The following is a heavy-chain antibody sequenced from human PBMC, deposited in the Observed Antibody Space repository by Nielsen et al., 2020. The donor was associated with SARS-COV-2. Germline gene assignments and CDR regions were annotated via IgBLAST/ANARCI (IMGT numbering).Heavy chain of an antibody. CDR2: IISIFGTA. V-gene: IGHV1-69*13. CDR1: GGTFSSYA. Sequence: SVKVSCKASGGTFSSYAISWVRQAPGQGLEWMGGIISIFGTANYAQKFQGRVTITADESTSTAYMELSSLRSEDTAVYYCARARSSSWYSGQHFDYWGQGTLVTVSS. D-gene: IGHD6-13*01. CDR3: ARARSSSWYSGQHFDY. J-gene: IGHJ4*02.